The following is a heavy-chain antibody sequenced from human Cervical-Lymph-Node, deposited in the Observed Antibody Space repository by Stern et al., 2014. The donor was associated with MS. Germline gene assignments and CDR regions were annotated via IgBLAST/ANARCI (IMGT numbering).Heavy chain of an antibody. V-gene: IGHV2-5*02. CDR3: AHSLRRRNCSGGRCYYFDY. D-gene: IGHD2-15*01. Sequence: QITLKESGPTLLKPTQTLTLTCTLSGLSVSTDGVGVGWIRQPPGKALEWLTIIYWDDDKRYNPSLKSRVTITKDTAKNQVVLTMTNMDPVDTATYYCAHSLRRRNCSGGRCYYFDYWGQGTLVTVSS. CDR1: GLSVSTDGVG. CDR2: IYWDDDK. J-gene: IGHJ4*02.